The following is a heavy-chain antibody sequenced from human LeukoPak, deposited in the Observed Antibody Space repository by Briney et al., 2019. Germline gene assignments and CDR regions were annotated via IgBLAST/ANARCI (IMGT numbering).Heavy chain of an antibody. CDR1: GGSISRYF. V-gene: IGHV4-59*08. D-gene: IGHD5-18*01. Sequence: PSETLSLTCTVSGGSISRYFWSWIRQPPGKGLEWIGYIYYSGSTNYNPSLKSRVTISVDTSKNQFSLNLRSVTAADTAVYYCARNEAATAMASAFDYWGQGTLVTVSS. J-gene: IGHJ4*02. CDR3: ARNEAATAMASAFDY. CDR2: IYYSGST.